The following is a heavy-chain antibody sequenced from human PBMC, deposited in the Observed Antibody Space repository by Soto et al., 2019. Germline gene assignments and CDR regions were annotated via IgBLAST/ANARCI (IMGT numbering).Heavy chain of an antibody. Sequence: GGSLRLSCAASGFTFSSYGMHWVSQAPGKGLEWVAVISYDGSNKYYADSVKGRFTISRDNSKNTLYLQMNSLRAEDTAVYYCATGREEASCYFDYWGQGTLVTVSS. V-gene: IGHV3-30*03. D-gene: IGHD1-26*01. CDR3: ATGREEASCYFDY. CDR1: GFTFSSYG. CDR2: ISYDGSNK. J-gene: IGHJ4*02.